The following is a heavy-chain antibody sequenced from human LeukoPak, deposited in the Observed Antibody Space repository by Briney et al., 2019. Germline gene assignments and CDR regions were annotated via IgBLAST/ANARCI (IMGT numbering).Heavy chain of an antibody. Sequence: ASVKVSCKASGGTFSSYAISWVRQAPGQGLEWMGWISAYNGNTNYAQKLQGRVTMTTDTSTSTAYMELRSLRSDDTAVYYCARVTFLSEWELKPFDYWGQGTLVTVSS. CDR3: ARVTFLSEWELKPFDY. CDR2: ISAYNGNT. D-gene: IGHD1-26*01. J-gene: IGHJ4*02. CDR1: GGTFSSYA. V-gene: IGHV1-18*01.